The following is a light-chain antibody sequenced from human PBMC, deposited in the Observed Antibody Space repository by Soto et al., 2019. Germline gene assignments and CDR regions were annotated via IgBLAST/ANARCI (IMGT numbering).Light chain of an antibody. V-gene: IGKV1-9*01. Sequence: DIRLTQSPSFLSASVGDRVSITCRASQYISYALAWYQQKPGKAPKLLIHSASTLQTGVPSRFSGSGSGTEFTLTISNLQPEDSATYYCQHRHSYPITFGQGTRLEIK. CDR2: SAS. CDR3: QHRHSYPIT. CDR1: QYISYA. J-gene: IGKJ5*01.